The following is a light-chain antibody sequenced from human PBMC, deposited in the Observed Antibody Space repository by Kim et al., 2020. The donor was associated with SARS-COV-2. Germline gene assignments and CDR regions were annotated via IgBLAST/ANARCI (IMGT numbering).Light chain of an antibody. V-gene: IGKV3-20*01. J-gene: IGKJ2*01. CDR3: QQYGSSPYT. CDR1: QIVSSSY. CDR2: GAS. Sequence: LCPRERATLAGRASQIVSSSYLAWYQQKPGQAPRLLIFGASSRATGIPDRFSGSGSGTDFTLTISRLEPEDFAVYYCQQYGSSPYTFGQGTKLEI.